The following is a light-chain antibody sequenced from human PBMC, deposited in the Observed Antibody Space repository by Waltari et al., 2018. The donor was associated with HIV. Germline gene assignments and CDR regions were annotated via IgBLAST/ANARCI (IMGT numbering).Light chain of an antibody. CDR1: QSVGRY. J-gene: IGKJ2*03. CDR2: DAS. V-gene: IGKV3-11*01. Sequence: EIVRTTSTDTLSLSPWETAILSCSAIQSVGRYLAWYQQKPGQAPRLLIYDASNRATGIPVRFSGSGSGTDFTLTISSLEPEDFALYYCQQRTNWPPYSFGQGTKLEIK. CDR3: QQRTNWPPYS.